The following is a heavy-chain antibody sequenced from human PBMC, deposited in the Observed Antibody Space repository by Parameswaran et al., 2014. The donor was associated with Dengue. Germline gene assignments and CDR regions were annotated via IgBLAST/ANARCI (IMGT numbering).Heavy chain of an antibody. CDR3: AKSQAPPYYDFWSGYSSAAYDYFDY. J-gene: IGHJ4*02. Sequence: WIRQPPGKGLEWVSVIYSGGSSTYYADSVKGRFTISRDNSKNTLYLQMNSLRAEDTAVYYCAKSQAPPYYDFWSGYSSAAYDYFDYWGQGTLVTVSS. D-gene: IGHD3-3*01. V-gene: IGHV3-23*03. CDR2: IYSGGSST.